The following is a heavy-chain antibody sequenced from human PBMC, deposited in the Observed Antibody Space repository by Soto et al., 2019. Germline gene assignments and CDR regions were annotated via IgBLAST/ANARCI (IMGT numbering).Heavy chain of an antibody. CDR1: GGTFSSYT. J-gene: IGHJ4*02. D-gene: IGHD3-10*01. CDR2: IIPILGIA. CDR3: ASALMVRGVIDY. Sequence: QVQLVQSGAEVKKPGSSVKVSCKASGGTFSSYTISWVRQAPGQGLEWMGRIIPILGIATYAQKFQGRVTITADKSTSTAYMELSSLRAEDTAVYYCASALMVRGVIDYWGQGPLVTVSS. V-gene: IGHV1-69*02.